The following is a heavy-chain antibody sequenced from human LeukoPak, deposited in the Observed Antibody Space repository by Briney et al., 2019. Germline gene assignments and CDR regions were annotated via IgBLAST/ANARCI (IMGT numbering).Heavy chain of an antibody. V-gene: IGHV1-24*01. Sequence: GASVKVSCKVSGYALTELSMHWVRQAPGKGLEWMGGFDPEDGETIYAQKFQGRVTMTEDTSTDTAYMELSSLRSEDTAVYYCATPIAAAGNWFDPWGQGTLVTVSS. CDR3: ATPIAAAGNWFDP. CDR1: GYALTELS. J-gene: IGHJ5*02. CDR2: FDPEDGET. D-gene: IGHD6-13*01.